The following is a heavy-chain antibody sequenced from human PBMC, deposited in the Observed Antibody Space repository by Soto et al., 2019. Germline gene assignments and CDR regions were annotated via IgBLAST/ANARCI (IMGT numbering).Heavy chain of an antibody. CDR3: ARRVYSTGWYAY. Sequence: PSETLSLTCAVYGGSFSGYYWSWIRQPPGKGLEWIGEINHSGSTNYNPSLKSRVTISVDTSKNQFSLNLSSVTAADTAVYYCARRVYSTGWYAYWGQGTLVTVSS. CDR2: INHSGST. J-gene: IGHJ4*02. CDR1: GGSFSGYY. D-gene: IGHD6-19*01. V-gene: IGHV4-34*01.